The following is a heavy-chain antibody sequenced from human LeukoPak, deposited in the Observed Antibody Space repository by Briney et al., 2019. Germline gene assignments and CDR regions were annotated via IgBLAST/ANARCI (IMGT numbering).Heavy chain of an antibody. D-gene: IGHD2-8*01. CDR2: INQDGRYI. Sequence: LSGGSLRLSCAASGFTFDRYWMHWVRQTPGKRLVWVSRINQDGRYITYADSVQGRFTISRDTAKNTLFLQMNSLRAEDTAVYHCARASMVGGALQHWGQGALVTVSS. CDR3: ARASMVGGALQH. CDR1: GFTFDRYW. J-gene: IGHJ1*01. V-gene: IGHV3-74*01.